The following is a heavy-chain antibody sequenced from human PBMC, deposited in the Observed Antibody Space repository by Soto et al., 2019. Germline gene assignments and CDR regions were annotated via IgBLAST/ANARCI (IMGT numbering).Heavy chain of an antibody. CDR2: ISGSGGST. J-gene: IGHJ3*02. CDR1: GFTFSSYA. CDR3: ARDLVYCGGECSSAFDI. Sequence: GGSLRLSCAASGFTFSSYAMSWVRQAPGKGLEWVSAISGSGGSTYYADSVKGRFTISRDNSKNTLYLQMNSLRAEDTAVYYCARDLVYCGGECSSAFDIWGQGTMVTVSS. D-gene: IGHD2-21*01. V-gene: IGHV3-23*01.